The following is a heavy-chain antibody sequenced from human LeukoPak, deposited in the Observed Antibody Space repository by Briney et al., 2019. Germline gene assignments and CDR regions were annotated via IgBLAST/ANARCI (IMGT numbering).Heavy chain of an antibody. CDR3: ARGEGCTNGVCYVFDY. J-gene: IGHJ4*02. Sequence: ASVKVSCKASGYTFTSYDINWVRQATGQGLEWMGWMNPNSGNTGYAQKFQGRVTITRNTSISTAYMELSSLRSEDTAVYYCARGEGCTNGVCYVFDYWGQGTLVTVSS. V-gene: IGHV1-8*03. CDR1: GYTFTSYD. CDR2: MNPNSGNT. D-gene: IGHD2-8*01.